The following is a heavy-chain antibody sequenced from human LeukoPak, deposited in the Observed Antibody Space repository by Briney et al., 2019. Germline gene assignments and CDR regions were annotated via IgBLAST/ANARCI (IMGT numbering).Heavy chain of an antibody. CDR3: ARAPVSDWFDP. CDR1: GYTFTGYY. Sequence: GASVKVSCKASGYTFTGYYMHWVRQAPGQGLEWMGRINPNSGDTDYAQKFQGRVTITRDTSITTAYMDLSRLISDDTAVYYCARAPVSDWFDPWGQGTLVTVPS. CDR2: INPNSGDT. D-gene: IGHD6-25*01. V-gene: IGHV1-2*06. J-gene: IGHJ5*02.